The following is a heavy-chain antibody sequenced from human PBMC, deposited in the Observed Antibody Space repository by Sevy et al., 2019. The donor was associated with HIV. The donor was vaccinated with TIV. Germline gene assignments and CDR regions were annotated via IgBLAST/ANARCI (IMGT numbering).Heavy chain of an antibody. Sequence: GGSLRLSCVGSGITFSYYSMNWVRQAPGKGLEWVSSISSSSSNIYYADSLKGRFTISRDNAKKSLYLQMNSLRAEDTAVYYCARDRDGSGSSGGYGMDVWGHGTTVTVSS. V-gene: IGHV3-21*01. J-gene: IGHJ6*02. CDR3: ARDRDGSGSSGGYGMDV. CDR2: ISSSSSNI. CDR1: GITFSYYS. D-gene: IGHD3-10*01.